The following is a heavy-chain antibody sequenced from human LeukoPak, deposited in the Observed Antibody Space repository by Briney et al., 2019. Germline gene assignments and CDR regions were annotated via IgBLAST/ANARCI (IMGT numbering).Heavy chain of an antibody. CDR2: IKQDGSEK. J-gene: IGHJ6*04. D-gene: IGHD3-10*02. CDR1: GYTFSSYW. V-gene: IGHV3-7*01. Sequence: GGSLRLSCAASGYTFSSYWMSWVRQAPGKGLEWVANIKQDGSEKYYVDSVKGRFTISRDNAKNSLYLQMNSLRAEDTAVYYCAELGITMIGGVWGKGTTVTISS. CDR3: AELGITMIGGV.